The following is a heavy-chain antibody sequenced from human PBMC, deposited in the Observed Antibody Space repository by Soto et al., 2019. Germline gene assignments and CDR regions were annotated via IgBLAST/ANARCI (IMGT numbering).Heavy chain of an antibody. CDR2: ISAHNGNT. J-gene: IGHJ4*01. CDR1: GYAFTTYG. CDR3: ARGRYGDY. Sequence: QVHLVQSGAEVKKPGASVKVSCKGSGYAFTTYGITWVRQAHGQGLEWMGWISAHNGNTNYAQKLQGRVTVTRDTSTSTAYMELRSVRSDDTAVYYCARGRYGDYWGHGALVTVFS. D-gene: IGHD1-1*01. V-gene: IGHV1-18*01.